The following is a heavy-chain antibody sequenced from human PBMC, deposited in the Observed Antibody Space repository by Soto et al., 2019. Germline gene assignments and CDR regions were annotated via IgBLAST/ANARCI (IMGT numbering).Heavy chain of an antibody. CDR1: GYIFAGYW. J-gene: IGHJ4*02. D-gene: IGHD3-22*01. CDR2: IDPSDSQT. Sequence: PVESLKISCKGSGYIFAGYWITWVRQKRGKVLEWMGRIDPSDSQTYYSPSFRGHVTISVTKSITTVFLQWSSLRASDTAMYYCARQIYDSDTGPNFQYYFDSWGQGTPVTVSS. V-gene: IGHV5-10-1*01. CDR3: ARQIYDSDTGPNFQYYFDS.